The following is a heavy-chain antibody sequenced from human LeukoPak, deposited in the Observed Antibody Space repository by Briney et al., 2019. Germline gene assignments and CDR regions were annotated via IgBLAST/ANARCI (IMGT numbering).Heavy chain of an antibody. CDR2: IYSDGRT. J-gene: IGHJ4*02. D-gene: IGHD3-9*01. CDR1: GFTVSTNY. CDR3: AKSQGDMGDY. V-gene: IGHV3-53*01. Sequence: GGSLRLSCGASGFTVSTNYMSWVRQAPGKGLEWVSLIYSDGRTFYADSVKGRFTISRDNSKNTLYLQMNSLRAEDTAIYYCAKSQGDMGDYWGQGTLVTVSS.